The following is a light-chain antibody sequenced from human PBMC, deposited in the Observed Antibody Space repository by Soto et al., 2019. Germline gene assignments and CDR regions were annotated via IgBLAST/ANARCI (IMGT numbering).Light chain of an antibody. CDR3: WSYAGGTLFYV. Sequence: QSVLTQPASVSGSPGQSITISCTGTSSNVGSYNRVSWYEYHPGKAPKLLIYEVDKRPSGISNRFSGSKSGNTASLTISGLQTEDEADYYCWSYAGGTLFYVFGTGTKLTVL. CDR1: SSNVGSYNR. V-gene: IGLV2-23*02. J-gene: IGLJ1*01. CDR2: EVD.